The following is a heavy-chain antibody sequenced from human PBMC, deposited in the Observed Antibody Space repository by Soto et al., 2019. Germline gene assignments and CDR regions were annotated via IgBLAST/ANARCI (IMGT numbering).Heavy chain of an antibody. Sequence: QVQLVQSGTEVKKPGASVKISCKASGYTFNKYYIHWVRQAPGQGLEWMGIINPDGGRTSYAQKFKDGVIMIRDTSTSTVYMELSSLRSDDTAIYYCARDFELRGTIFGVVTLWMYNWLDTWGQGTLVTVSS. CDR2: INPDGGRT. CDR3: ARDFELRGTIFGVVTLWMYNWLDT. CDR1: GYTFNKYY. V-gene: IGHV1-46*02. D-gene: IGHD3-3*01. J-gene: IGHJ5*02.